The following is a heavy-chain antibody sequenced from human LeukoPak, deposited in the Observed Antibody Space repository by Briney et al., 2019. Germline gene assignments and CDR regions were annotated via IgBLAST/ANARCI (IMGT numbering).Heavy chain of an antibody. Sequence: SVKVSCKSSGGTFSSYAISWVRQAPGQGLEWMGGIIPIFGTANYAQKFQGRVTITADKSTSTAYMELSSLRSEDTAVYYCARQLAAAETNWFDPWGQGTLVTVSS. CDR1: GGTFSSYA. D-gene: IGHD6-13*01. CDR3: ARQLAAAETNWFDP. CDR2: IIPIFGTA. J-gene: IGHJ5*02. V-gene: IGHV1-69*06.